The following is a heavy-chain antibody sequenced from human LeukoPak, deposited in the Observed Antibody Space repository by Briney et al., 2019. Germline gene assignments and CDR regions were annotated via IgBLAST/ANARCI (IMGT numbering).Heavy chain of an antibody. J-gene: IGHJ4*02. D-gene: IGHD4-23*01. V-gene: IGHV3-48*01. CDR3: ARDDYGGNSGY. Sequence: PGGSLRLSCAASGFTFSSYSMNWVRQAPGKGLEWVSYISSSSSTIYYADSVKGRFTISRDNAKNPLYLQMNSLRAEDTAVYYCARDDYGGNSGYWGQGTLVTVSS. CDR2: ISSSSSTI. CDR1: GFTFSSYS.